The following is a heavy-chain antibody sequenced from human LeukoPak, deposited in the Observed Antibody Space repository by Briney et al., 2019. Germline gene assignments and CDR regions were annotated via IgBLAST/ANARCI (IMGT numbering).Heavy chain of an antibody. J-gene: IGHJ4*02. CDR2: INAGNGNT. V-gene: IGHV1-3*01. CDR3: ARGGYGDYLAGY. Sequence: ASVKVSCKASGYTFTSYAMHWVRQAPGQRLEWMGWINAGNGNTKYSQKFQGRVTITKDTSASTAYMELSSLRSEDTAVYYCARGGYGDYLAGYWGQGTLVTVSS. CDR1: GYTFTSYA. D-gene: IGHD4-17*01.